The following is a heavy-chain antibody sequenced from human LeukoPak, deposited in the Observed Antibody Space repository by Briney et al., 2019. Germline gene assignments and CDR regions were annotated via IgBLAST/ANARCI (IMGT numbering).Heavy chain of an antibody. Sequence: GASVKVSCKASGYAFTSYDINWVRQATGQGLEWMGWMNPNSGNTGYAQKFQGRVTITRNTSISTAYMELSSLRSEDTAVYYCARGPTYYDFWSGYYNYYYYMDVWGKGTTVTASS. CDR2: MNPNSGNT. D-gene: IGHD3-3*01. CDR1: GYAFTSYD. CDR3: ARGPTYYDFWSGYYNYYYYMDV. V-gene: IGHV1-8*03. J-gene: IGHJ6*03.